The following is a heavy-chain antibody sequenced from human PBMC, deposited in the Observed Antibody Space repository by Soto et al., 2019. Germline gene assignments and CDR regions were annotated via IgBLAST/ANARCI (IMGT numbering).Heavy chain of an antibody. V-gene: IGHV3-33*01. CDR1: GFTFSSYG. Sequence: QVQLVESGGGVVQPGRSLRLSCAASGFTFSSYGMHWVRQAPGKGLEWVAVIWYDGSNKYYADSVKGRFTISRDNSKNTLYPQMNSLRAEDTAVYYCARVGEPYYYGMDVWGQGTTVTVSS. CDR3: ARVGEPYYYGMDV. J-gene: IGHJ6*02. D-gene: IGHD3-16*01. CDR2: IWYDGSNK.